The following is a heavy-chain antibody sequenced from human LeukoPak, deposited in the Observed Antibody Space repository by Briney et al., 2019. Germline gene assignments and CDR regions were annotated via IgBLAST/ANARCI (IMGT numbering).Heavy chain of an antibody. Sequence: GESLKISCKGSGYSFTSYWIGWVRQMPGKGLEWMGIIYPGDSETRCSPSFQGQVTISADKSISTAYLQWSSLKASDTAMYYCARRGYCDKDWAEYFQHWGQGTLVIVSS. J-gene: IGHJ1*01. CDR3: ARRGYCDKDWAEYFQH. CDR2: IYPGDSET. V-gene: IGHV5-51*01. D-gene: IGHD3-22*01. CDR1: GYSFTSYW.